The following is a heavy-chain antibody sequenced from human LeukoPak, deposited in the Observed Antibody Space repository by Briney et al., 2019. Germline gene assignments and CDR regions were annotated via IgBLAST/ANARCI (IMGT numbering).Heavy chain of an antibody. Sequence: SETLSLTCTVSGGSISSYYWSWIRQPPGKGLEWIGYIYYSGSTNYNPPLKSRVTISVDTSKNQFSLKLSSVTAADTAVYYCARRGGSGWYYFDYWGQGTLVTVSS. D-gene: IGHD6-19*01. CDR2: IYYSGST. CDR1: GGSISSYY. V-gene: IGHV4-59*08. CDR3: ARRGGSGWYYFDY. J-gene: IGHJ4*02.